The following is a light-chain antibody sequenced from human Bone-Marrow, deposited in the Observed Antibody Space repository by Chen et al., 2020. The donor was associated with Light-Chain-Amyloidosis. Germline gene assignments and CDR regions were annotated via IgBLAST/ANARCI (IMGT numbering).Light chain of an antibody. Sequence: QLVVTQSPSASASLGASVKPTCTLSSGHSNYAVAWHQQQPEKGPRYLMKLNSDGSHNKGDGIPDRFSGSSSGAERYLTISSLQSEDEADYFCQTWGTCIQVFGGGTKLTVL. CDR1: SGHSNYA. V-gene: IGLV4-69*01. J-gene: IGLJ3*02. CDR2: LNSDGSH. CDR3: QTWGTCIQV.